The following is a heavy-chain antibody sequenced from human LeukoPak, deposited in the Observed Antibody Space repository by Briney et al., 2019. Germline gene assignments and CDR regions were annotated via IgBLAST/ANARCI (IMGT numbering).Heavy chain of an antibody. Sequence: ASVKVSCKASGYSFTAYGMTWMRQAPGQGLEWMGWMSAYNGNTHYAERLQDRVTMTTDTSTSTAYMELSSLRSEDTAVYYCARTIVRYGHGLRHYYYMDVWGKGTTVTVSS. CDR1: GYSFTAYG. V-gene: IGHV1-18*01. J-gene: IGHJ6*03. D-gene: IGHD3-10*01. CDR3: ARTIVRYGHGLRHYYYMDV. CDR2: MSAYNGNT.